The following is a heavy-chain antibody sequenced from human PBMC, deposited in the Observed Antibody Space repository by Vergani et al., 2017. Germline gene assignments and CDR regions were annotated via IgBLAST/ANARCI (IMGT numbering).Heavy chain of an antibody. J-gene: IGHJ3*02. CDR1: VGTFSSYA. CDR2: IIPIFGTA. V-gene: IGHV1-69*13. CDR3: ARRGRMTTVVTGRDAFDS. D-gene: IGHD4-23*01. Sequence: QVQLVQSGAEVKKPGSSVKVSCKASVGTFSSYAISWVRQAPGQGLEWMGRIIPIFGTANYAQKFQGRVTITADESTGTAYMELSSLRSEDTAVYYGARRGRMTTVVTGRDAFDSWGQGTMVIVSS.